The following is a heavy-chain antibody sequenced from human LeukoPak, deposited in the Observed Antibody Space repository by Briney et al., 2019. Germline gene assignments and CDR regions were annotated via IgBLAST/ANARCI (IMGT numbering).Heavy chain of an antibody. J-gene: IGHJ4*02. CDR1: GFTFSSYS. D-gene: IGHD1-26*01. Sequence: PGGSLRLSYAASGFTFSSYSMNWVRQAPGKGLEWVSHITASGTAMFYADSVKGRFTISRDNAKNSLYLQMNSLRDEDTAVYYCASSGSNRFAYWGQGTLVTVPS. V-gene: IGHV3-48*02. CDR2: ITASGTAM. CDR3: ASSGSNRFAY.